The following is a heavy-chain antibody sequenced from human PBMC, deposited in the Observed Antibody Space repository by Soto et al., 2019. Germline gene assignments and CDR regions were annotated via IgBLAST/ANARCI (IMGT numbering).Heavy chain of an antibody. V-gene: IGHV1-18*04. CDR2: IKVDSGYT. CDR1: GYTFIKYG. CDR3: ATSYDSGFDP. Sequence: QLQLVQSAAEVKKPGASVRVSCKASGYTFIKYGISWIRQAPEQGLEWMGWIKVDSGYTNYAQKFQGRVTMTTDTSSDTDFMELRSLRSDDTAVYYCATSYDSGFDPWGQGTLVSVSS. J-gene: IGHJ5*02. D-gene: IGHD5-12*01.